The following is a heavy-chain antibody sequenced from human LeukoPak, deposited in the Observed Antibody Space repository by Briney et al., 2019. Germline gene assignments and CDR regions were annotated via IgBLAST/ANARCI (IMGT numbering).Heavy chain of an antibody. V-gene: IGHV3-74*01. CDR3: VRAGSYWCIDS. J-gene: IGHJ4*02. CDR1: GFTFSRYW. Sequence: GGSLRLSCAASGFTFSRYWMHWVRQGPGKGLVWVSYITSDGSSTSYADSVQGRFTISRDNAKNTLYLQMNTLRAEDTAIYYCVRAGSYWCIDSWGPGTLVTVSS. CDR2: ITSDGSST. D-gene: IGHD2-8*01.